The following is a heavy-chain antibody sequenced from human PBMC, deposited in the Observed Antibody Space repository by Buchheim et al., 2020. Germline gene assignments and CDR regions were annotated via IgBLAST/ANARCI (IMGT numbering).Heavy chain of an antibody. CDR1: GYTFSNYY. CDR2: INPNSGDK. D-gene: IGHD1/OR15-1a*01. Sequence: QVQLVQSGAEVKKPGASVKVSCKASGYTFSNYYLHWVRQAPGQGLEWVGWINPNSGDKTYAQKFQGWVTMTRDTSITTAYMELNRLRSDATAVYYCARESEQGLQHWGQGTL. CDR3: ARESEQGLQH. J-gene: IGHJ1*01. V-gene: IGHV1-2*04.